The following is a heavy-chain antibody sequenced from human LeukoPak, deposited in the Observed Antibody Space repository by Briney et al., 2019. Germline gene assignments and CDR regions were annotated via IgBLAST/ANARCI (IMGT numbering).Heavy chain of an antibody. CDR3: ARDFHSSGFYYYGMDV. CDR1: GYTFTGYY. Sequence: ASVKVFCKASGYTFTGYYMHWVRQAPGQGLEWMGWINPNSGGTNYAQKFQGRVTMTRDTSISTAYMELSRLRSDDTAVYYCARDFHSSGFYYYGMDVWGQGTTVTVSS. J-gene: IGHJ6*02. D-gene: IGHD3-22*01. V-gene: IGHV1-2*02. CDR2: INPNSGGT.